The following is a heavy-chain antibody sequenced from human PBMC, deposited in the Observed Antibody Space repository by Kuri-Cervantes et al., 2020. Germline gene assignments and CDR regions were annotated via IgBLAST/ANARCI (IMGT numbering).Heavy chain of an antibody. V-gene: IGHV1-2*02. CDR2: INPNSGGT. CDR1: GYTFTTYA. CDR3: ARSERRGRYYYYYMDV. J-gene: IGHJ6*03. D-gene: IGHD1-14*01. Sequence: ASVKVSCKASGYTFTTYAMHWVRQAPGQRLEWMGWINPNSGGTNYAQKFQGRVTMTRDTSISTAYMELSRLRSDDTAVYYCARSERRGRYYYYYMDVWGKGTTVTVSS.